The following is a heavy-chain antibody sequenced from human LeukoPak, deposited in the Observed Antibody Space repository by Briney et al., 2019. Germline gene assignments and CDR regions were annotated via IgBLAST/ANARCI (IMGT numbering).Heavy chain of an antibody. CDR1: GYTFTGYG. D-gene: IGHD3-16*01. J-gene: IGHJ6*03. V-gene: IGHV1-18*01. CDR2: ISVYNGNT. Sequence: ASVKVSCKASGYTFTGYGISWVRQAPGQGLEWMGWISVYNGNTKYAQKFQGRVTMTTDTSTSTAYMELRSLRSDDTAVYYCARGRGEIFAINVFYYYYMDAWGEGPRSPSP. CDR3: ARGRGEIFAINVFYYYYMDA.